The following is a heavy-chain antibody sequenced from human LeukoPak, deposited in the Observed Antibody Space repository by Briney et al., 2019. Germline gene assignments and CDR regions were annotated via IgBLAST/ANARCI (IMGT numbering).Heavy chain of an antibody. J-gene: IGHJ3*02. CDR2: IYTSGST. CDR1: GGSISSGSYF. CDR3: ARDFSSGYSYDAFDI. Sequence: SQTLSLTCTVSGGSISSGSYFWNWIRQPAGKGLEWIGRIYTSGSTNYNPSLKSRVTMSVDTSKNQFSLKLSSVTAADTAVYYCARDFSSGYSYDAFDIWGQGTMVTVSS. D-gene: IGHD3-22*01. V-gene: IGHV4-61*02.